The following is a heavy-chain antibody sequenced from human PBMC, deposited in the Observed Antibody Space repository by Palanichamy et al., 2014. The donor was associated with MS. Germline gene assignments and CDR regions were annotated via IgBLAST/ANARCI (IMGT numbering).Heavy chain of an antibody. V-gene: IGHV3-48*02. CDR3: ARGFDY. CDR1: GFTFSSYS. CDR2: ISGSSSTI. J-gene: IGHJ4*02. Sequence: EVHLVEVWGRAWYSLGGPVRLSCAASGFTFSSYSMNWVRQAPGKGLEWVSYISGSSSTISYADSVQGRFTISRDNAKSSLYLQMNSLRDEDTAVYYCARGFDYWGQGTLITVSS.